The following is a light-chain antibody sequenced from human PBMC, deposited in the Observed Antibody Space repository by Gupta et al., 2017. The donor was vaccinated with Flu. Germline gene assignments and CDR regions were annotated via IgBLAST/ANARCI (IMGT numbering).Light chain of an antibody. CDR2: DVT. CDR3: SSYTSGSTFYV. CDR1: SSDVGRSDS. Sequence: QSALTQPASVSGSPGQSITISCTGTSSDVGRSDSVSWYQKHPDKAPKLIIYDVTKRPSGVSSRFSGSKSGNTASLTISGLQAEDETHYYCSSYTSGSTFYVFGTGTKVTVL. V-gene: IGLV2-14*03. J-gene: IGLJ1*01.